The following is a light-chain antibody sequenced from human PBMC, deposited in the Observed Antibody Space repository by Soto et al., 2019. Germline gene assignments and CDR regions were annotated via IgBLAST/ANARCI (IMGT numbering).Light chain of an antibody. CDR3: QLYGTSRA. J-gene: IGKJ1*01. CDR2: GVS. V-gene: IGKV3-20*01. CDR1: QSLGSDY. Sequence: ETVLTQSPGTLSLSPVERATLSCRASQSLGSDYLAWYQQKPGQAPRLLIYGVSSRATDIPDRFSGSGSGTDFTLTISRLEQEDFAMYYCQLYGTSRAFGQGTKV.